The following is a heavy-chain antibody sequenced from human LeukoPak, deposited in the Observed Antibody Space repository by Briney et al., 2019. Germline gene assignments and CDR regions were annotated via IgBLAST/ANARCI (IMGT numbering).Heavy chain of an antibody. CDR3: AKGPPFCSSTTCSLFEY. J-gene: IGHJ4*02. CDR1: GFTFSSYG. V-gene: IGHV3-23*01. CDR2: ISGSSGSI. Sequence: GGSLRLSYAASGFTFSSYGISWVRQAPGKGLEWVSHISGSSGSIYYADSVKGRFTISRDNSKNTLYLQLNSLRAGDTATQYCAKGPPFCSSTTCSLFEYWGQGTLVTVSS. D-gene: IGHD2-2*01.